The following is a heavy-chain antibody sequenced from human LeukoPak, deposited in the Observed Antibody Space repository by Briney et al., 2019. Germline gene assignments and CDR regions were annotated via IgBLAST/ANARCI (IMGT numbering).Heavy chain of an antibody. Sequence: PGGSLRLSCAASGFTFSPYSMNWVRQAPGEGLEWVSHISSSSSTIYYADSVKGRFTISRDNAKHSLYLQMNSLRAEDTAVYYCARDLSGFDYAFDIWGQGTMVTVSS. J-gene: IGHJ3*02. CDR3: ARDLSGFDYAFDI. V-gene: IGHV3-48*01. D-gene: IGHD5-12*01. CDR1: GFTFSPYS. CDR2: ISSSSSTI.